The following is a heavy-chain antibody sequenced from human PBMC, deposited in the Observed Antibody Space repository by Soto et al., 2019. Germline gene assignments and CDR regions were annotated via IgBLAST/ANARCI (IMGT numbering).Heavy chain of an antibody. D-gene: IGHD2-15*01. V-gene: IGHV1-46*01. Sequence: QVQLVQSGAELKNPGASVKVACKASGYKFTTYFIHWVRQAPGQGLEWMGMIHPSGDTGYAQKFRGRVTMTIDTSTTTAYMELRNLTSEETAVYFSVRGYCTTSPCSSDFQFWGQGTLVTVSS. J-gene: IGHJ1*01. CDR3: VRGYCTTSPCSSDFQF. CDR2: IHPSGDT. CDR1: GYKFTTYF.